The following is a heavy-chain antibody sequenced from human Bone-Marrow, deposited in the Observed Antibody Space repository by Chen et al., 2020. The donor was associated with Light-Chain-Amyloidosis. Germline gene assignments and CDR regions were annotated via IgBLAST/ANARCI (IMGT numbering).Heavy chain of an antibody. D-gene: IGHD5-12*01. CDR3: ARRRDGYNFDY. CDR2: IYPDDSDA. J-gene: IGHJ4*02. Sequence: VQLEQPGPEGKKPGESRKIPCKGPGKTFPNYWIGWVRQMPGKGLEWMGVIYPDDSDAGYSPSFEGQVTISADKSITTAYLQWRSLKASDTAMYYCARRRDGYNFDYWGQGTLVTVSS. V-gene: IGHV5-51*01. CDR1: GKTFPNYW.